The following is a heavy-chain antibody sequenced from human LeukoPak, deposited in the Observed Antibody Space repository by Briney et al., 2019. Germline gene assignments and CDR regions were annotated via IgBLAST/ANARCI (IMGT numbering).Heavy chain of an antibody. CDR1: GYTLTGYY. CDR2: INPNSGGT. D-gene: IGHD6-13*01. V-gene: IGHV1-2*04. CDR3: ARAGIAAAGDL. J-gene: IGHJ4*02. Sequence: ASVKVSCKASGYTLTGYYMHWVRQAPGQGLEWMGWINPNSGGTNYAQKFQGWVTVTRDTSISTAYMELSRLRSDDTAVYYCARAGIAAAGDLWGQGTLVTVSS.